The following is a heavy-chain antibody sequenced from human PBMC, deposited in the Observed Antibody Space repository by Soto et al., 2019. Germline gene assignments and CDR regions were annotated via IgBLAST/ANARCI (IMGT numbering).Heavy chain of an antibody. CDR2: ISGSDSST. CDR1: GFSFSSYA. D-gene: IGHD6-6*01. Sequence: EVQLLESGGGLVQPGGSLRLSCAASGFSFSSYAMNWVRQAPGKGLECVSVISGSDSSTYYADSVEGRFTISRDNSNNTRYLQMNSLRAEDTAVYYCARVLCGSSSCHYYFYGMDVWGQGTTVTVSS. CDR3: ARVLCGSSSCHYYFYGMDV. V-gene: IGHV3-23*01. J-gene: IGHJ6*02.